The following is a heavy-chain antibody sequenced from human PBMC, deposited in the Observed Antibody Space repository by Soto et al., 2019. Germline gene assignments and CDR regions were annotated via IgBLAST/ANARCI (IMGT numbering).Heavy chain of an antibody. D-gene: IGHD5-12*01. Sequence: PSETLSLTCPVSGWSINTYYWSWIRQPPGKGLEWIGYTYYRANPNYNPSLKSRVTISQDTSKNQFSLKLSSVTAADTAVYYCARHYGDGYDYVDYWGQGTLVTVSS. J-gene: IGHJ4*02. CDR1: GWSINTYY. CDR3: ARHYGDGYDYVDY. CDR2: TYYRANP. V-gene: IGHV4-59*08.